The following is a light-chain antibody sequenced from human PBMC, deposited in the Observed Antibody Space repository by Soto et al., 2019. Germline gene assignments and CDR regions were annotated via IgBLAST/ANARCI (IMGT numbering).Light chain of an antibody. CDR2: GAS. J-gene: IGKJ1*01. V-gene: IGKV3-20*01. CDR1: QSVSNNY. CDR3: QQYGSPGT. Sequence: EIVLTQYPGTLSLSPGERAPLSCWASQSVSNNYLAWYQQKPGQAPRLLIYGASNRATGIPDRLSGSGSGTDFTLTISRMEPEDSAVYYCQQYGSPGTFGHGTKVDI.